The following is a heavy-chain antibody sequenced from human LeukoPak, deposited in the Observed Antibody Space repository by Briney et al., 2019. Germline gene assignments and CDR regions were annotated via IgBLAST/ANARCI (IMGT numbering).Heavy chain of an antibody. CDR3: ARVYYDFWSASSVYFFDY. D-gene: IGHD3-3*01. Sequence: PGGSLRLSCAVSGFTFSDYYMSWIRQAPGKGLEWVSYIGSRGSTIYYADSVKGRFTISRDNAKSSLFLQMNSLRADDTAVYYCARVYYDFWSASSVYFFDYWGQGTLVTVSS. J-gene: IGHJ4*02. V-gene: IGHV3-11*04. CDR1: GFTFSDYY. CDR2: IGSRGSTI.